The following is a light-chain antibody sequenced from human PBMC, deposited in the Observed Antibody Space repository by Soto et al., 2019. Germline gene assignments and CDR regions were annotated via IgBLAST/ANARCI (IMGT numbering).Light chain of an antibody. V-gene: IGKV3-11*01. Sequence: ELVLTQSPATLSLSPGERATLSCRSSQSINRHLAWYRQKPGQAPRLLIYDASNRATGIPARFSGSGSGTDFTLTISSLEPEDLGVYYCQQRSNWPPVTFGGGTKVDIK. CDR1: QSINRH. CDR2: DAS. CDR3: QQRSNWPPVT. J-gene: IGKJ4*01.